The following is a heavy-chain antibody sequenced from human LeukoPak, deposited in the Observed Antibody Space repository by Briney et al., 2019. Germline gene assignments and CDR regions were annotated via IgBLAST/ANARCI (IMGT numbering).Heavy chain of an antibody. Sequence: PGGSLRLSCAASGFTVSSNYMSWVRQAPGKGLEWVSVIYSGGSTYYADSVKGRFTISRDNSKNTLYLQMNSLRAEDTAVYYCARLGYQLLWGFDCWGQGTLVTVSS. J-gene: IGHJ4*02. CDR1: GFTVSSNY. V-gene: IGHV3-66*02. CDR2: IYSGGST. D-gene: IGHD2-2*01. CDR3: ARLGYQLLWGFDC.